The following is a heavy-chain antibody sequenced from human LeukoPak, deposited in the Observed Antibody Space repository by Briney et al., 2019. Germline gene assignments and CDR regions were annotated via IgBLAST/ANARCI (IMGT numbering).Heavy chain of an antibody. V-gene: IGHV3-23*01. CDR1: GFTFSSYA. CDR2: IGASGGNT. Sequence: GGSLRLSCAASGFTFSSYAMHWVRQAPGKGPEWVSAIGASGGNTYYADSVKGRFTISRDNSKNTLYLQMSSLRVEDTALYYCAKTSDAGFDPWGQGTLVTVSS. J-gene: IGHJ5*02. CDR3: AKTSDAGFDP.